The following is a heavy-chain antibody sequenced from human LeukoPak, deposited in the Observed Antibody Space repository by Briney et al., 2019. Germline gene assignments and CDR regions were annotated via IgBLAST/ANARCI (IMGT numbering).Heavy chain of an antibody. D-gene: IGHD3-22*01. CDR3: ARLGDYYDSSGLDY. J-gene: IGHJ4*02. Sequence: GDSLKISCKVSGYRFTSYWIGWVRQTPGKGLEWMGIIYPGNSGSRYNPSFEGQATISVDESSSTAYLQWGSLKASDTAMYYCARLGDYYDSSGLDYWGQGTLVTVSS. CDR1: GYRFTSYW. V-gene: IGHV5-51*01. CDR2: IYPGNSGS.